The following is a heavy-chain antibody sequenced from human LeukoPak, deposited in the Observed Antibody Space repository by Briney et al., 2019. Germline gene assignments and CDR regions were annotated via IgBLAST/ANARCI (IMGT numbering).Heavy chain of an antibody. J-gene: IGHJ6*02. CDR1: GYAFTSYD. CDR2: MNPNSGNT. D-gene: IGHD3-16*02. Sequence: ASVKVSCKASGYAFTSYDINWVRQATGQGLEWMGWMNPNSGNTGYAQKFQGRVTMTRNTSITTAYMELSSLRSEDTAVYYCARVGGGYTPLDYYYGMDVWGQGTTVTVSS. CDR3: ARVGGGYTPLDYYYGMDV. V-gene: IGHV1-8*01.